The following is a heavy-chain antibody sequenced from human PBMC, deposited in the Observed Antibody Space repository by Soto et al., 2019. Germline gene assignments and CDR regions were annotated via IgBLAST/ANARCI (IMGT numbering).Heavy chain of an antibody. D-gene: IGHD5-18*01. Sequence: QVRLQESGPGLVKPSQTLSLTCTVSGGSISSAAYYWSWIRQHPGKGLEWIGYVSHSGSTYYHPSLRSLVIISVDTSKNQFSLSLTSVTAADTAVYYCAREYTYGSTFFDCWGQGALVTVSS. V-gene: IGHV4-31*01. J-gene: IGHJ4*02. CDR1: GGSISSAAYY. CDR3: AREYTYGSTFFDC. CDR2: VSHSGST.